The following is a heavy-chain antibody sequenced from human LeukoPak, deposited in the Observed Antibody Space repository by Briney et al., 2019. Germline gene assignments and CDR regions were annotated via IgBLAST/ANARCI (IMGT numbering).Heavy chain of an antibody. V-gene: IGHV3-23*01. D-gene: IGHD3-10*01. CDR1: GFTFSSYA. CDR2: IRGSGSST. Sequence: GGSLRLSCAASGFTFSSYAMSWVRQAPGKGLEWVSGIRGSGSSTYYADSVKGRFTISRDNSKNTLYLQMNSLRAEDTAVYYCAKDDRLSSGYGSSDYWGQGTLVTVSS. CDR3: AKDDRLSSGYGSSDY. J-gene: IGHJ4*02.